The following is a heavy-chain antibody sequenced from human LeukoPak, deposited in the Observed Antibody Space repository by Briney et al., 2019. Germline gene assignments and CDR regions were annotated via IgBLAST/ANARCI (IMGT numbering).Heavy chain of an antibody. V-gene: IGHV3-30*03. J-gene: IGHJ5*02. CDR3: ARVRPPYYDYVWGSYGNWFDP. CDR1: GFSFSRYG. Sequence: PGGSVRLSCAACGFSFSRYGMHWVRQAPGKGLEGVAVISYDGSKKYYADSVKGRFTISRDNSKNTLYLQMNCLRAEDTAVYYCARVRPPYYDYVWGSYGNWFDPWGQGTLVTVSS. D-gene: IGHD3-16*01. CDR2: ISYDGSKK.